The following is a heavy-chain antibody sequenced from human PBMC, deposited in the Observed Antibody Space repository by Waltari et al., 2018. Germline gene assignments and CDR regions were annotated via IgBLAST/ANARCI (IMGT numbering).Heavy chain of an antibody. D-gene: IGHD5-12*01. Sequence: QLQLQESGPRLVRPSETLSLICRVPGVSTTITRHYWAWIRQSPGQGLEWIGTVFYSGTTYISPSLKSRVSVSRDTSKNQVSLILGSVTAADMAVYYCATYIGASVGTAAFDVWGQGTMVTVSS. J-gene: IGHJ3*01. CDR2: VFYSGTT. CDR3: ATYIGASVGTAAFDV. CDR1: GVSTTITRHY. V-gene: IGHV4-39*01.